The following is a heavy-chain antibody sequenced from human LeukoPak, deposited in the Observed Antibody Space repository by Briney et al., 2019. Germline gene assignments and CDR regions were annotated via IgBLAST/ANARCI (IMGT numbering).Heavy chain of an antibody. CDR3: ARREFPLLGPYFFDY. D-gene: IGHD7-27*01. Sequence: GGSLRLSCAASGFTFDDYAMHWVRQAPGKGLEWVSLITGDDSGTYYADSVKGRFTISRDNSKNTLYLQMNSLRAEDTAMYYCARREFPLLGPYFFDYWGQGTLVTVSS. CDR2: ITGDDSGT. J-gene: IGHJ4*02. CDR1: GFTFDDYA. V-gene: IGHV3-43*02.